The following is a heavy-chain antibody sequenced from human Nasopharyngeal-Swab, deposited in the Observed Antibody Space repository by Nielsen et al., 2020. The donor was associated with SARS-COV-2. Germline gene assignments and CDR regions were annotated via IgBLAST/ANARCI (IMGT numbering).Heavy chain of an antibody. CDR3: ARDYGGNSLAFDI. CDR1: GFTFSSYA. CDR2: ISYDGSNK. D-gene: IGHD4-23*01. J-gene: IGHJ3*02. Sequence: GESLKISCAASGFTFSSYAMHLVRQAPGKGLEWVAVISYDGSNKYYADSVKGRFTISRDNSKNTLYLQMNSLRAEDTAVYYCARDYGGNSLAFDIWGQGTMVTVSS. V-gene: IGHV3-30-3*01.